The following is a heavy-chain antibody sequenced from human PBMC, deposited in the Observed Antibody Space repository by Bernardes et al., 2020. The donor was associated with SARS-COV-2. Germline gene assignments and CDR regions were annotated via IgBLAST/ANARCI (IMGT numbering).Heavy chain of an antibody. CDR1: GASIRSEDYY. J-gene: IGHJ5*02. CDR2: ISRSGST. V-gene: IGHV4-61*02. CDR3: ARDLQSWFDP. Sequence: SETLSLTCTVSGASIRSEDYYWSWIRQPAGKGLQWIGRISRSGSTKYNPSLKSRVSISVDTSKNQFALELTSVTAADTAVYFCARDLQSWFDPWGQGTLVTVSS.